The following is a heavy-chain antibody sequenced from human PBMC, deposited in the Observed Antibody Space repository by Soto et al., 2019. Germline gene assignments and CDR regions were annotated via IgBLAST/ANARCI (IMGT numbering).Heavy chain of an antibody. J-gene: IGHJ4*02. D-gene: IGHD3-3*01. CDR2: FDPEDGET. CDR3: ATDYYFWSGYDY. CDR1: GYTLTELS. V-gene: IGHV1-24*01. Sequence: ASVKVSCKVSGYTLTELSMHWVRQAPGKGLEWMGGFDPEDGETIYAQKFQGRATMTEDTSTDTAYMELSSLRSEDTAVYYCATDYYFWSGYDYWGQGTLVTVSS.